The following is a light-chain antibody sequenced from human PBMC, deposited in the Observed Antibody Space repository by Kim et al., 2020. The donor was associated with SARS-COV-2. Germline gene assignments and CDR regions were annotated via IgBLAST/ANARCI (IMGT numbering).Light chain of an antibody. V-gene: IGKV3-11*01. CDR1: QLVSSS. CDR2: DAS. CDR3: QQRSNWPRT. J-gene: IGKJ1*01. Sequence: LSPGERATLYCRASQLVSSSLAGYLQKPGQAPRLLIYDASNRATGIPARFSGSGYGTDFTLTISSLEPEDFAVYYCQQRSNWPRTFGQGTKVDI.